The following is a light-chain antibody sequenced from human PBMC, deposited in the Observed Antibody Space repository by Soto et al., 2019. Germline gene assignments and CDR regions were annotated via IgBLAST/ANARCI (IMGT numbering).Light chain of an antibody. CDR2: VNT. V-gene: IGLV1-40*01. Sequence: QSVLTQPPSVSGAPGQRVTISCTGSSSNIGAGYDVHWYQQLPGTAPKLLIYVNTNRPSGVPDRFSGSKSGTSASLAITGLQAEDEADYYCQSYDSRRSGYVVFGGGTKLTVL. CDR3: QSYDSRRSGYVV. CDR1: SSNIGAGYD. J-gene: IGLJ2*01.